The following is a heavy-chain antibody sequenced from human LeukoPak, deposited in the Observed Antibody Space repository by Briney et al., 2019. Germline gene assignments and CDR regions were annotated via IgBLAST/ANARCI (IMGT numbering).Heavy chain of an antibody. CDR1: GFNFRSFS. CDR2: ISDTGDTT. CDR3: ARGIASHDFFSRGD. Sequence: GGYLRLYCAASGFNFRSFSMSWVRQAPGKGLDWVSGISDTGDTTYYADSVKGRFTISRDNSKNTLYLQLNSLRAEDTAIYYCARGIASHDFFSRGDWGQGTLVTVSS. D-gene: IGHD2-21*01. V-gene: IGHV3-23*01. J-gene: IGHJ4*02.